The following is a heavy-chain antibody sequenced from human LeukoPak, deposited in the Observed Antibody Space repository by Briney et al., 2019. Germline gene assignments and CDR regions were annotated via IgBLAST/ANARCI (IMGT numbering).Heavy chain of an antibody. CDR2: IYRGGNT. V-gene: IGHV3-66*01. CDR3: ARLWFGELAFDY. D-gene: IGHD3-10*01. Sequence: GGSLRLSCAASGXTVSSNYMNWVRQAPGKGLEWVSVIYRGGNTYYADSVKGRFTISRDNSKNTLYLQMNSLRAEDTAVYYCARLWFGELAFDYWGQGTLVTVSS. J-gene: IGHJ4*02. CDR1: GXTVSSNY.